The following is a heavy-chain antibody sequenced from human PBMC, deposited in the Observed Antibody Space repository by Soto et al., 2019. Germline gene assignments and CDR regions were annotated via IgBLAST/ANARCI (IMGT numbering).Heavy chain of an antibody. J-gene: IGHJ5*02. CDR3: ARIVATISTNWFDP. CDR2: IYYSGST. Sequence: PSETLFLTCTVSGGSISSSSYYRGWIRQPPGKGLEWIGSIYYSGSTYYNPSLKSRVTISVDTSKNQFSLKLSSVTAADTAVYYCARIVATISTNWFDPWGQGTLVTVSS. V-gene: IGHV4-39*01. D-gene: IGHD5-12*01. CDR1: GGSISSSSYY.